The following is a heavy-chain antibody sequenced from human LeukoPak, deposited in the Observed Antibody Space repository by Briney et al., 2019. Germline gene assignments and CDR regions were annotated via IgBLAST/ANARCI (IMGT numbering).Heavy chain of an antibody. V-gene: IGHV3-23*01. D-gene: IGHD6-13*01. CDR3: ARDQGAAGLY. J-gene: IGHJ4*02. CDR2: ISGSDGST. Sequence: GGSLRLSCAASGFTFSSYEMNWVRQAPGRGLEWVSTISGSDGSTYYADSVRGRFTITRDISKNMLYLQMNSLRAEDTAVYYCARDQGAAGLYWGQGALVTVSS. CDR1: GFTFSSYE.